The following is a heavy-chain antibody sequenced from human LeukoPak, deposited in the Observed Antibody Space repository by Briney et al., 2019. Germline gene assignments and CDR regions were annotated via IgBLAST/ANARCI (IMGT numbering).Heavy chain of an antibody. CDR1: GGSFSGYY. Sequence: PSETLSLTCAVYGGSFSGYYWSWIRQPPGKGLEWLGEINHSGSTNYNPSLKSRVTISVDTSKNQFSLKLSSVTAADTAVYYCARGRRWIQLWFLPRVNDGMDVWGQGTTVTVSS. D-gene: IGHD5-18*01. CDR2: INHSGST. CDR3: ARGRRWIQLWFLPRVNDGMDV. V-gene: IGHV4-34*01. J-gene: IGHJ6*02.